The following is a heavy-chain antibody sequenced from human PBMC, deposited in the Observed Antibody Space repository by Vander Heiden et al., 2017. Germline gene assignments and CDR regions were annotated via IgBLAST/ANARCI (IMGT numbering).Heavy chain of an antibody. J-gene: IGHJ4*02. CDR3: ARNMVRGVIGGGGYDY. Sequence: EVQLVQSGAEVKQPGESRKISCMGSGYSFTTYWIGWGRQMPGKGVEWMGIIYPGDSDTRYSPSFQGQVTIAADKSISTAYLQWSSLKASDTAMYYCARNMVRGVIGGGGYDYWGQGTLVTVSS. CDR2: IYPGDSDT. D-gene: IGHD3-10*01. CDR1: GYSFTTYW. V-gene: IGHV5-51*01.